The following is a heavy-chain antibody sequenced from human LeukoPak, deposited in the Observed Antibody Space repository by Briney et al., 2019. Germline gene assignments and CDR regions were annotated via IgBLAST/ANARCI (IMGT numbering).Heavy chain of an antibody. CDR2: IIPIFGTA. V-gene: IGHV1-69*13. D-gene: IGHD1-26*01. Sequence: SVKVSCKASGGTFSSYAISWVRQAPGQGLEWMGGIIPIFGTANYAQKFQGRVTITADESTSTAYMELSSLRSEDTAVYYCARDGPIVGAPFDYWGQGTLVTVSS. J-gene: IGHJ4*02. CDR3: ARDGPIVGAPFDY. CDR1: GGTFSSYA.